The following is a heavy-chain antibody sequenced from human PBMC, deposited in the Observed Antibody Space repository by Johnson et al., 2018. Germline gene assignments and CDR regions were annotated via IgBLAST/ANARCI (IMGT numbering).Heavy chain of an antibody. CDR1: GFIFARYD. V-gene: IGHV3-23*04. J-gene: IGHJ4*01. CDR2: ISASGFSS. Sequence: EVQLVESGGAVVEPGESLRLSCKASGFIFARYDMSWVRQAPGKGLEWVAEISASGFSSYYSDSVKGRFPISRDQDKTTVYLKMNSLKGEDSATYFCTKHRDVGFLPIDQWGQGTLVTVSS. D-gene: IGHD3-10*02. CDR3: TKHRDVGFLPIDQ.